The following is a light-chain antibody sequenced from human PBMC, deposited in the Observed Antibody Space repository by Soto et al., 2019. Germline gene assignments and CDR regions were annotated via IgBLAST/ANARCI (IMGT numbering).Light chain of an antibody. V-gene: IGKV3-20*01. CDR1: HSVSGDY. J-gene: IGKJ1*01. CDR2: GAS. Sequence: EIVFTQSPGTLSLSPGEGATLSCRASHSVSGDYLAWYQSKPGQAPRLLIHGASNRATGIPDRFSGSGSGTDFTLTIGRLEPEDFAVYYCQQYLITPWTFGQGTKV. CDR3: QQYLITPWT.